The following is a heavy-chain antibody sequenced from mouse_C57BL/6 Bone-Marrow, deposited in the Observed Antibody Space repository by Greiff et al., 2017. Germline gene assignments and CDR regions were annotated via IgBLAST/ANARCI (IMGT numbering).Heavy chain of an antibody. Sequence: VQLQQSGAELVRPGASVKLSCTASGFNIKDDYMHWVKQRPEQGLEWIGLIDPENGDTEYASKFQGKATITADTSSNTAYLQLSSLTSEDTAVYYCTTKGGRYFDVWGTGTTVTVSS. D-gene: IGHD1-1*02. CDR2: IDPENGDT. CDR1: GFNIKDDY. V-gene: IGHV14-4*01. CDR3: TTKGGRYFDV. J-gene: IGHJ1*03.